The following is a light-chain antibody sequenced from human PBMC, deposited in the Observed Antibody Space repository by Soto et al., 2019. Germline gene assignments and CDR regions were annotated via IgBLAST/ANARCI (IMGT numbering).Light chain of an antibody. Sequence: EIVLTQSPGTLSLSPGEGATLSCRASQSVSSSYLAWYQQKPGQAPRLLIYGASSRATAIPDGFSGSGSGTDFTLTINRLEPEDFAVYYCQQYGSSPQTFGQGTKVEIK. J-gene: IGKJ1*01. CDR3: QQYGSSPQT. CDR1: QSVSSSY. CDR2: GAS. V-gene: IGKV3-20*01.